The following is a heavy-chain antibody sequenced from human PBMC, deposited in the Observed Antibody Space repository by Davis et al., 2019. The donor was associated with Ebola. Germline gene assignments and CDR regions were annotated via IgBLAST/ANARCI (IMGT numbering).Heavy chain of an antibody. V-gene: IGHV1-3*01. Sequence: GESLKISCTASGFTFSSYAMHWVRQAPGQRLEWMGWINAGNGNTKYSQKFQGRVTITRDTSASTAYMELSSLRSEDTAVYYCVKDYYYDSSGYYHSAFEIWGQGTMVTVSS. CDR3: VKDYYYDSSGYYHSAFEI. CDR1: GFTFSSYA. J-gene: IGHJ3*02. D-gene: IGHD3-22*01. CDR2: INAGNGNT.